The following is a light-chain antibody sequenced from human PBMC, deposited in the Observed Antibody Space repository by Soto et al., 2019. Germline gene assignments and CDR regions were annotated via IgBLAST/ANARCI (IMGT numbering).Light chain of an antibody. J-gene: IGKJ4*01. CDR3: QQYDNYPLT. V-gene: IGKV1-5*01. Sequence: DIQMTQPPSTLSASVGDRVTITCRASQSISSWLAWYQQKPGTAPKLLIYDASSLESGVPSRFSGSGSGTEFTLTISSLQPDDFATYYCQQYDNYPLTFGGGTKVDIK. CDR2: DAS. CDR1: QSISSW.